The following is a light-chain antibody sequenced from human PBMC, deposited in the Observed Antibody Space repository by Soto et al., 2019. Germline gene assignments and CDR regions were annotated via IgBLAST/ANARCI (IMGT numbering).Light chain of an antibody. CDR2: GAS. V-gene: IGKV3-20*01. J-gene: IGKJ4*01. Sequence: IGLTQSPGTLSLSPWERATLSCWASQSVSNNYLAWYQQKPGQAPRLLIYGASNRATGIPDRFSGSGSRTDFTLTISRLEPEDFAVYYCQQYGSSPLTFGGGTKVDIK. CDR3: QQYGSSPLT. CDR1: QSVSNNY.